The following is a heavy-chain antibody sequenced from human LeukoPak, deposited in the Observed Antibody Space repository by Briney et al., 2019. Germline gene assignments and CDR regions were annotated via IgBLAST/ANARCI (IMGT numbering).Heavy chain of an antibody. D-gene: IGHD3-16*01. CDR1: GFTFDDYT. CDR2: ISWDGGST. J-gene: IGHJ1*01. CDR3: TIGHRGLGD. Sequence: PGGSLRLSCAASGFTFDDYTMHWVRQAPGKSLEWVSLISWDGGSTSYADSVKGRFTISRDNAKNLLYLGMDSLRAEDTAVYFCTIGHRGLGDWGQGALVTVSS. V-gene: IGHV3-43*01.